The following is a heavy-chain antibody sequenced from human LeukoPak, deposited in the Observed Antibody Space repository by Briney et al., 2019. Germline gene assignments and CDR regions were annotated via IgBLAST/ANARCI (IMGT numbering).Heavy chain of an antibody. Sequence: PGASVKVSCKASGYTFTSYDINWVRQAPGQGLEWMGWMNPNSGNTGYAQKFQGRVTITRNTSISTAYMELSSLRSEDTAVYYCARILSSAWGELGYWGQGNLVTVSS. D-gene: IGHD6-19*01. V-gene: IGHV1-8*03. J-gene: IGHJ4*02. CDR2: MNPNSGNT. CDR3: ARILSSAWGELGY. CDR1: GYTFTSYD.